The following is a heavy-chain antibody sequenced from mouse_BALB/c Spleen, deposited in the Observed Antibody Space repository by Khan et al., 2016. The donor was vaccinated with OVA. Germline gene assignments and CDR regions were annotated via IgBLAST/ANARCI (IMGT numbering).Heavy chain of an antibody. CDR2: IWGGGGT. V-gene: IGHV2-6-4*01. CDR1: GFSLSRYN. Sequence: VELVESGPGLVAPSQSLSITCTVSGFSLSRYNVHWVRQPPGKGLEWLGMIWGGGGTDYTSALKSRLSTSKDDSKRQVFLKMNSLQTDDTAMYYCTRAYYRYDGYYAMDYWGQGTSVTVSS. D-gene: IGHD2-14*01. J-gene: IGHJ4*01. CDR3: TRAYYRYDGYYAMDY.